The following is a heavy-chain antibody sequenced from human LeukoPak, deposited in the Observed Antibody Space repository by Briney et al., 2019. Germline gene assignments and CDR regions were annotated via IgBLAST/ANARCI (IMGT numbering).Heavy chain of an antibody. CDR1: GGSFSAYY. J-gene: IGHJ5*02. CDR2: TSHTGST. D-gene: IGHD5-24*01. CDR3: AGIELATTKFAH. Sequence: PSETLSLTCTVYGGSFSAYYWTWIRQPPGKGLEWIGETSHTGSTNYNPSLKSRVTISVDSSQIQISLKVRSVTAADTAVYYCAGIELATTKFAHWGQGTLVAVSS. V-gene: IGHV4-34*01.